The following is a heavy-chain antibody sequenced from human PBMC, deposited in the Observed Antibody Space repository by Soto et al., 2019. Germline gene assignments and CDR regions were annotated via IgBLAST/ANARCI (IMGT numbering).Heavy chain of an antibody. J-gene: IGHJ6*02. V-gene: IGHV3-74*01. CDR2: INSDGSST. CDR1: GFTFSSYW. Sequence: GGSLRLSCVASGFTFSSYWMHWVRQAPGKGLVWVSRINSDGSSTSYADSVKGRFTISRDNAKNTLYLQMNSLRAEDTAVYYCAREEQLGEGRTGYYYGMVVWGQGTMVTVSS. D-gene: IGHD6-6*01. CDR3: AREEQLGEGRTGYYYGMVV.